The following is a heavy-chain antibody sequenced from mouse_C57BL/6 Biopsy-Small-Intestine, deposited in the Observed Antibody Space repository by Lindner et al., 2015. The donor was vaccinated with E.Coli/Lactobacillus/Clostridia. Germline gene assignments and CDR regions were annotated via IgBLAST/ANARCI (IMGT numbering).Heavy chain of an antibody. CDR3: ARGPYYDYVWGTYRPYCLDY. CDR1: GYTFTSHD. CDR2: MNPNSGNT. D-gene: IGHD2-4*01. Sequence: SVKVSCKASGYTFTSHDINWVRQATGQGLEWMGWMNPNSGNTAYAPKFQGRVTMTRNTSITTAYMELNSLISEDTAVYYCARGPYYDYVWGTYRPYCLDYWGQGTLVTVSS. J-gene: IGHJ4*01. V-gene: IGHV1-81*01.